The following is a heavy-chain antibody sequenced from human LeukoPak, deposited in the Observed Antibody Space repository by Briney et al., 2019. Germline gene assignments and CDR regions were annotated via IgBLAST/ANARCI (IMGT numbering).Heavy chain of an antibody. Sequence: SVKVSCKASGGTFSSYAISWVRQAPGQGLEWKGGIIPIFGTANYAQKFQGRVTITTDESTSTAYMELSSLRSEDTAVYYCARDGLVVVPAAPYYYYMDVWGKGTTVTVSS. CDR2: IIPIFGTA. CDR3: ARDGLVVVPAAPYYYYMDV. D-gene: IGHD2-2*01. CDR1: GGTFSSYA. V-gene: IGHV1-69*05. J-gene: IGHJ6*03.